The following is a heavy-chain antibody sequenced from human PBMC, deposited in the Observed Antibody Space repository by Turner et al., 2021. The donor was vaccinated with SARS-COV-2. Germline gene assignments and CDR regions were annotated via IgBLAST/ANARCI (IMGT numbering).Heavy chain of an antibody. D-gene: IGHD2-15*01. CDR3: ARGIAPSVGSCDSGCNWFDP. Sequence: QVQLVQSGAEVKKPGSSVKVSCKASGGTFSSYTISWVRQAPGQGLEWIGRIIPILGIANFAQKFLGRVTITADKSTSTAYMELSSLRSEDAAVYYCARGIAPSVGSCDSGCNWFDPWGQGTLVTVSS. CDR2: IIPILGIA. V-gene: IGHV1-69*02. J-gene: IGHJ5*02. CDR1: GGTFSSYT.